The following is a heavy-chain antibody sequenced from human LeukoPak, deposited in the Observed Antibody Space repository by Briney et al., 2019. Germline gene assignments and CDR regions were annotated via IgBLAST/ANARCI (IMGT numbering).Heavy chain of an antibody. CDR3: ARADRGGYFGNVVAFDI. J-gene: IGHJ3*02. V-gene: IGHV4-61*02. CDR2: IHISGSA. Sequence: PSETLSLTCTVSGGPINSGSYSWTWIRQPAGKGLEWIGRIHISGSAHYTPSLKSRVTISVDTSKNQFSLKLSSVTAADTAVYYCARADRGGYFGNVVAFDIWGQGTMVTVSS. CDR1: GGPINSGSYS. D-gene: IGHD3-22*01.